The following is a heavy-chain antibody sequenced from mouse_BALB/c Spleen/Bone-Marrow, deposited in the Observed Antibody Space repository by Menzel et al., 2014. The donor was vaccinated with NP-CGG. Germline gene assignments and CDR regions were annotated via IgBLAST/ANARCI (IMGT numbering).Heavy chain of an antibody. CDR3: ARDYYGWFAY. CDR1: GYSITSGYS. V-gene: IGHV3-1*02. Sequence: EVKLVESGPDLVKPSQSLSLTCTVTGYSITSGYSWHWIRRFPGNKLEWMGYIHYSGSTNYNPSLKSRISITRDTSKNQFFLQLNSVTTEDTATNYCARDYYGWFAYWGQGTLVTVSA. J-gene: IGHJ3*01. D-gene: IGHD1-1*01. CDR2: IHYSGST.